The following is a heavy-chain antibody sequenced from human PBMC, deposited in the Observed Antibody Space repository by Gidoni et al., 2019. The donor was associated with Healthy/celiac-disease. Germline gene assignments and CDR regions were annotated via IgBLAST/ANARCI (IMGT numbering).Heavy chain of an antibody. Sequence: QVQLVQSGAEVQKPGSSVKVSCKASGGTFSSYALRWVRQAPGQGLEWLGGIIPIFGTANYAQKFQGRVTITADKSTSTAYMELSSLRSEDTAVYYCARGGYCSGGSCYSWNWFDPWGQGTLVTVSS. J-gene: IGHJ5*02. CDR3: ARGGYCSGGSCYSWNWFDP. D-gene: IGHD2-15*01. CDR2: IIPIFGTA. V-gene: IGHV1-69*06. CDR1: GGTFSSYA.